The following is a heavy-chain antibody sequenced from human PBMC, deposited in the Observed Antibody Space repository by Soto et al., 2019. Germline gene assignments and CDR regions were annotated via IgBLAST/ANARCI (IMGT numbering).Heavy chain of an antibody. CDR2: IRPSAGNT. V-gene: IGHV1-2*02. J-gene: IGHJ6*02. CDR3: ARGSVASADKPSGMDV. D-gene: IGHD6-13*01. CDR1: GYTFTGYY. Sequence: ASVKVSCKASGYTFTGYYIHWVRQAPGQEFEWMGWIRPSAGNTDFAREFQGRFTMTWDTSISTAYMELSSLRSDDTAVYYCARGSVASADKPSGMDVWGQGTTVTVSS.